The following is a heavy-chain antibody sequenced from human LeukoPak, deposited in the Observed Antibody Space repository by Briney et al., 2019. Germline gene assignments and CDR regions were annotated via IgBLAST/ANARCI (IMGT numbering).Heavy chain of an antibody. Sequence: ASVKVSCKASGYTFTSYGISWVRQAPGQGREWMGWISAYNGNTNYAQKLQGRVTMTPDTSTSTAYMELRSLRSEHRTVYYFARGTKRVVVPAARLFGYWGQGALLTVSS. J-gene: IGHJ4*02. V-gene: IGHV1-18*01. CDR1: GYTFTSYG. D-gene: IGHD2-2*01. CDR3: ARGTKRVVVPAARLFGY. CDR2: ISAYNGNT.